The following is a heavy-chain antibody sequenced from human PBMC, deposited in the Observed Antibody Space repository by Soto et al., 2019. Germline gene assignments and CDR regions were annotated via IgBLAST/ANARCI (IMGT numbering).Heavy chain of an antibody. J-gene: IGHJ4*02. D-gene: IGHD3-3*01. CDR1: GFTFSSYE. V-gene: IGHV3-48*03. CDR3: AGDLDYYDAGRGGFDY. Sequence: EVQLVESGGGLVQPGGSLRLSCAASGFTFSSYEMNWVRQAQGKGLEWVSYISSSGSTIYYADSVTGLFTISSDNANKALSLQLTGLKSETTAFYYFAGDLDYYDAGRGGFDYWGQGTMVTVSS. CDR2: ISSSGSTI.